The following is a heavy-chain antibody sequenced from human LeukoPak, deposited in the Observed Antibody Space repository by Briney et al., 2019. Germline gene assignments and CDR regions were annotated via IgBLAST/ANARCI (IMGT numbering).Heavy chain of an antibody. CDR2: MSYDGNNK. CDR1: GFSFTSHA. J-gene: IGHJ4*02. V-gene: IGHV3-30-3*01. D-gene: IGHD2-2*01. Sequence: GGSLRLSCTTSGFSFTSHAIHWVRQAPGKGLEWVAVMSYDGNNKYYADSVKGRFTISRDNSKNTLYLQMNSLRAEDTAVYYCAKDSEGIVVVPAAPGYWGQGTLVTVSS. CDR3: AKDSEGIVVVPAAPGY.